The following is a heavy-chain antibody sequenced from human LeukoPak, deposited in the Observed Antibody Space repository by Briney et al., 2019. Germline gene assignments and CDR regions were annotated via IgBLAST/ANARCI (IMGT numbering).Heavy chain of an antibody. J-gene: IGHJ4*02. D-gene: IGHD3-3*01. Sequence: GGSLRLSCAASGFTFSSYAMSWGRQAPGKGLEWVSAISGSGGSTYYADSVKGRFTISRDTSKNTLYLQMSSLRAEDTAVYYCAKDSEGLEWLPFTGFDYWGQGTQVTVSS. CDR3: AKDSEGLEWLPFTGFDY. CDR1: GFTFSSYA. V-gene: IGHV3-23*01. CDR2: ISGSGGST.